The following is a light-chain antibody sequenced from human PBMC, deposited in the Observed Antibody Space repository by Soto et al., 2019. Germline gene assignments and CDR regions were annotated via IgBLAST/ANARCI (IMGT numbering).Light chain of an antibody. J-gene: IGKJ4*01. V-gene: IGKV1-33*01. CDR1: QGIKNY. CDR2: EAF. CDR3: QQCDDFIT. Sequence: DIQMTQSPSSLSASVGDRVTITCQASQGIKNYLDWYQQKPGKAPNLLIYEAFNLETGVPSRFSVSGSGRSFTFTISSLQPEDIATYYCQQCDDFITFGGGTRIEIK.